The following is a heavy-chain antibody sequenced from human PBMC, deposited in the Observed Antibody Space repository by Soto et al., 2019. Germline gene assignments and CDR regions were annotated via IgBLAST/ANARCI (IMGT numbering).Heavy chain of an antibody. CDR2: IYYSGST. D-gene: IGHD2-15*01. CDR3: ARSGIAATTLFWFDP. CDR1: GGSISSSSYY. Sequence: SETLSLTCTVSGGSISSSSYYWGWIRQPPGKGLEWIGSIYYSGSTYYNPSLKSRVTISVDTSKNQFSLKLSSVTAADTAVYYCARSGIAATTLFWFDPWGQGTLVTVSS. V-gene: IGHV4-39*01. J-gene: IGHJ5*02.